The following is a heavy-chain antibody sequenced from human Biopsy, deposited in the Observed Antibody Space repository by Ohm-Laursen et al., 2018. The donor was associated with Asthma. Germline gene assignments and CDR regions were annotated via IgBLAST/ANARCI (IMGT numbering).Heavy chain of an antibody. CDR3: ARERMFFYDSSGYGAFDI. V-gene: IGHV4-59*06. D-gene: IGHD3-22*01. Sequence: SETLSLTCTVSPGSINDYYWNWIRQLPGKGLEWIGYISYTGTTYYNPSLKSRISMTVDTSKIQFSLKLSSVTAADTAIYYCARERMFFYDSSGYGAFDIWGQGTLVTVSS. CDR2: ISYTGTT. J-gene: IGHJ3*02. CDR1: PGSINDYY.